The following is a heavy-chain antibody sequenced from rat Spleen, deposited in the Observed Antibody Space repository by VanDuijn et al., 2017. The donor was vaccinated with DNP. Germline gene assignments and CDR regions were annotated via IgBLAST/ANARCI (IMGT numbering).Heavy chain of an antibody. CDR3: ASWAPIAPISTSNY. J-gene: IGHJ2*01. V-gene: IGHV5-22*01. D-gene: IGHD1-2*01. CDR1: GFTFSDYY. CDR2: ISYDGGSA. Sequence: EVQLVESGGGLVQPGRSLKLSCAASGFTFSDYYMAWVRQAPTEGLECVAYISYDGGSAYYGDSVKGRFTISRNNAEKTVHLQMNSLRSEDTATYYCASWAPIAPISTSNYWGQGVMVTVSS.